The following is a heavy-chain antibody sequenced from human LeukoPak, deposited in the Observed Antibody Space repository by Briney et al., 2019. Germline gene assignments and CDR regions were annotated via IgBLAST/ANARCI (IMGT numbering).Heavy chain of an antibody. D-gene: IGHD6-13*01. CDR2: ISSSGSTI. CDR1: GFTFSDYY. V-gene: IGHV3-11*01. Sequence: GGSLRLSCAASGFTFSDYYMSWIRQAPGKGLEWVSYISSSGSTIYYADSVKGRFTISRDNAKNSLYLQMSSLRAEDTAVYYCARVAHFGYSSSWYLGGYYYYYMDVWGKGTTVTVSS. J-gene: IGHJ6*03. CDR3: ARVAHFGYSSSWYLGGYYYYYMDV.